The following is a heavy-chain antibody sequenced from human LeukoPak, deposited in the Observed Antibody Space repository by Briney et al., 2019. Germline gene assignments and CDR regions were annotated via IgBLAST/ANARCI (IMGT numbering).Heavy chain of an antibody. Sequence: PGGSLRLSCAASGFTFANYAMSWVRQAPGKGLEWVSNISGSGGSTYYADSVKGRFTIPRDNYKNTLFLQMNSLRADDTAVYFCAKDQKSIAATGYDYWGQGTLVTVSS. CDR3: AKDQKSIAATGYDY. J-gene: IGHJ4*02. CDR1: GFTFANYA. CDR2: ISGSGGST. D-gene: IGHD6-13*01. V-gene: IGHV3-23*01.